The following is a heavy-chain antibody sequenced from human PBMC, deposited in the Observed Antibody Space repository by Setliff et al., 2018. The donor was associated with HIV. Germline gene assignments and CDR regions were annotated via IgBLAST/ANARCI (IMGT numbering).Heavy chain of an antibody. CDR3: SRHLSGGRDY. V-gene: IGHV4-39*01. Sequence: SETLSLTCTVSGGSISSGDLCWGWISQPPGKGLEWIGSVCYSDNTYYSPSLKSRVFISVDTSKNQFSLSLNSVTAADTAIYYCSRHLSGGRDYWGQGTLVTVS. CDR1: GGSISSGDLC. D-gene: IGHD1-26*01. CDR2: VCYSDNT. J-gene: IGHJ4*02.